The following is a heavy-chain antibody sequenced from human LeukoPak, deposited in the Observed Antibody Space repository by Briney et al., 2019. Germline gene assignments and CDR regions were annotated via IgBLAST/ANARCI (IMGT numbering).Heavy chain of an antibody. CDR3: ARGGVTLGY. Sequence: SETLALTCTVSGGSISSYYWSWIRQPPGKGLECIGYIYYSGSTNYNPSLKSRVTISVDTSKNQFSLKLSSVTAADTAVYYCARGGVTLGYWGQGTLVTVSS. V-gene: IGHV4-59*01. CDR2: IYYSGST. J-gene: IGHJ4*02. CDR1: GGSISSYY. D-gene: IGHD4-23*01.